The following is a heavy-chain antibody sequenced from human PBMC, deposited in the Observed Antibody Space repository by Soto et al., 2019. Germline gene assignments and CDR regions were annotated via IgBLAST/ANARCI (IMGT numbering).Heavy chain of an antibody. Sequence: QLQLQESGPGLVKPSETLSLTCTVSGGSISSSSYYWGWIRQPPGKGLEWIGSIYYSGSTYYNPSLKSRVTISVDTSKNQFSLKLSSVTAADTAVYYCARQSYYGSGSYFYYYMDVWGKGTTVTVSS. V-gene: IGHV4-39*01. D-gene: IGHD3-10*01. CDR3: ARQSYYGSGSYFYYYMDV. CDR2: IYYSGST. J-gene: IGHJ6*03. CDR1: GGSISSSSYY.